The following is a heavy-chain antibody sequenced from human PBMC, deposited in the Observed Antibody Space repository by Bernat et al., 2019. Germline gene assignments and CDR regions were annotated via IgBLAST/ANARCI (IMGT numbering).Heavy chain of an antibody. J-gene: IGHJ4*02. D-gene: IGHD5-18*01. CDR2: TKSKTDGGTT. Sequence: EVQLVESGGGLVKPGGSLRLSCAASGFTFSNAWMSWVRQAPGKGLEWVGRTKSKTDGGTTDYAAPVKGRFTISRDDSKNTLYLQMNSLKTEDTAVYYCTTDPGYSYGDGYYFDYWGQGTMVTVSS. V-gene: IGHV3-15*01. CDR3: TTDPGYSYGDGYYFDY. CDR1: GFTFSNAW.